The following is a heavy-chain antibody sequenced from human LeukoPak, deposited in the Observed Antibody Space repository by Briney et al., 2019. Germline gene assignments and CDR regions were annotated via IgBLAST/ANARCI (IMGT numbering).Heavy chain of an antibody. CDR3: ARPLMYYYGSETYFWFDP. CDR2: IKQDGSEQ. Sequence: GGSLRLSCAASGFTFSSYGMHWVRQAPGKGLEWVANIKQDGSEQYYVDSVKGRFTISRDNAKNSLSLQMNSLRAEDTAVYYCARPLMYYYGSETYFWFDPWGQGTLVTVSS. J-gene: IGHJ5*02. V-gene: IGHV3-7*01. D-gene: IGHD3-10*01. CDR1: GFTFSSYG.